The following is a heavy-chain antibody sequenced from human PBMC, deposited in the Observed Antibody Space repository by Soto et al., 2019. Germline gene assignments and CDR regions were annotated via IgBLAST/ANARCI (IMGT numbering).Heavy chain of an antibody. CDR2: ISWNSGSI. Sequence: EVQLVESGGGLVQPGRSLRLSCAASGFTFDDYAMPWVRQAPGKGLEWVSGISWNSGSIGYADSVKGRFTISRDNAKSSLYLQMNSLRAEDTALYYCAKDRGLVLSFYFDYWGQGTLVTVSS. CDR3: AKDRGLVLSFYFDY. CDR1: GFTFDDYA. V-gene: IGHV3-9*01. J-gene: IGHJ4*02. D-gene: IGHD6-19*01.